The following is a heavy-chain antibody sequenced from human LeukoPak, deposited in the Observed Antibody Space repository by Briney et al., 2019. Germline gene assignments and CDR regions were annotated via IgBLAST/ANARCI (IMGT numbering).Heavy chain of an antibody. V-gene: IGHV3-23*01. J-gene: IGHJ4*02. CDR2: ISGSGGST. CDR3: AKESSQYSGSYPIDY. CDR1: GFTFSSYA. Sequence: GGSLRLSCAASGFTFSSYAMSWVRQAPGKGLEWVSAISGSGGSTYYADSVKGRFTISRDDSKNTLYLQMNSLRAEDTAVYYCAKESSQYSGSYPIDYWGQGTLVTVSS. D-gene: IGHD1-26*01.